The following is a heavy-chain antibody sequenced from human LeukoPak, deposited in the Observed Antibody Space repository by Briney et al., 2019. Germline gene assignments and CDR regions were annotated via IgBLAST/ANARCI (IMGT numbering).Heavy chain of an antibody. CDR1: GFTFSSYG. V-gene: IGHV3-30*02. CDR3: ATVVPAATVFDY. Sequence: GGSLRLSCAASGFTFSSYGMHWVRQAPGKGLEWVAFIRYDGSNKYYADSVKGRFAIFRDNSKNTLYLQMNSLRAEDTAVYYCATVVPAATVFDYWGQGTLVTVSS. CDR2: IRYDGSNK. J-gene: IGHJ4*02. D-gene: IGHD2-2*01.